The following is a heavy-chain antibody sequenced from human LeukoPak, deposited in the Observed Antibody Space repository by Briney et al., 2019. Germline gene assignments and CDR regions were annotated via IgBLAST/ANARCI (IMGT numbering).Heavy chain of an antibody. Sequence: GASVKVSCKASGGTFSIYAISWVRQAPGQRLEWMGGIIPIFGTANYAQKFRGRVTITADKSTRTAYMELSSLRSEDTAVYYCARIPISGSQGLFDYWGQGTLVTVSS. D-gene: IGHD1-26*01. CDR3: ARIPISGSQGLFDY. CDR1: GGTFSIYA. V-gene: IGHV1-69*06. J-gene: IGHJ4*02. CDR2: IIPIFGTA.